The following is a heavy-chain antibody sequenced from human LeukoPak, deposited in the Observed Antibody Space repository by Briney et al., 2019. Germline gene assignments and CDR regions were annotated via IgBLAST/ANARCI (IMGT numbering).Heavy chain of an antibody. CDR2: MYTSGSI. D-gene: IGHD4/OR15-4a*01. V-gene: IGHV4-61*02. Sequence: SETLSLTCIVSGGSISSGSYYWSWIRQPAGKGLEWIGRMYTSGSINYNPSLKSRVTISVDTSKNQFSLKLSSVTAADTAVYYCARVSGRDYYFDYWGQGTLVTVSS. CDR3: ARVSGRDYYFDY. CDR1: GGSISSGSYY. J-gene: IGHJ4*02.